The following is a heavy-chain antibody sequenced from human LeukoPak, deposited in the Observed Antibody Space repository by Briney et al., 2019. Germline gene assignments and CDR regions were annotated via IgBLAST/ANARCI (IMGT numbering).Heavy chain of an antibody. J-gene: IGHJ4*02. Sequence: SETLSLTCTVSGGSISSYYWSWIRQPAGKGLEWIGRIYTSGSTNYNPSLKSRVTMSVDTSKNQFSLKLSSVTAADTAVYYCAREGEYSSSSGAYYFDSWVQGTLVTVSS. V-gene: IGHV4-4*07. CDR1: GGSISSYY. CDR2: IYTSGST. CDR3: AREGEYSSSSGAYYFDS. D-gene: IGHD6-6*01.